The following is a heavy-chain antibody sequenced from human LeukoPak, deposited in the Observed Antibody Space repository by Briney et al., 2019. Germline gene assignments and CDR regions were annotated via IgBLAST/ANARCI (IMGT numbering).Heavy chain of an antibody. CDR3: AREGSTVTNDY. V-gene: IGHV3-66*01. J-gene: IGHJ4*02. CDR2: IYSGGST. Sequence: PGGSLRLSCAASGFTVSTNYMSWVRQAPGKGLEWVSVIYSGGSTYYADSVKGRFTISRDNSKNTLYLQVNSLRAEDTAVYYCAREGSTVTNDYWGQGTLVTVSS. CDR1: GFTVSTNY. D-gene: IGHD4-17*01.